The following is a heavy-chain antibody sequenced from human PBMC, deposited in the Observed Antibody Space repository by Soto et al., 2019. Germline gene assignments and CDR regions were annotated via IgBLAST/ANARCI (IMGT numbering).Heavy chain of an antibody. CDR2: IIPIFGTA. V-gene: IGHV1-69*13. D-gene: IGHD6-6*01. Sequence: ASVKVSCKASGGTFSSYAISWVRQAPGQGLEWMGGIIPIFGTANYAQKFQGRVTITADESTSTAYMELSSLRSEDTAVYYCARKYSSSSNYYYYGMDVCGQGTTVTVSS. CDR1: GGTFSSYA. CDR3: ARKYSSSSNYYYYGMDV. J-gene: IGHJ6*02.